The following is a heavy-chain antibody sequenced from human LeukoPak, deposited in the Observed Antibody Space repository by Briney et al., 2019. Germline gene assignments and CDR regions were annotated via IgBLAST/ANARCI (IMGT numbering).Heavy chain of an antibody. CDR2: IYYSGST. V-gene: IGHV4-59*01. J-gene: IGHJ3*02. CDR1: GGSISSYY. CDR3: ARRNAFAI. Sequence: PSETLSLTCTVSGGSISSYYWNWIRQPPGKGLEWIGFIYYSGSTSYNPSLKSRVSISVDTSKNQISLKLSSVTAADTAVYYCARRNAFAIWGQGTMVTVSS.